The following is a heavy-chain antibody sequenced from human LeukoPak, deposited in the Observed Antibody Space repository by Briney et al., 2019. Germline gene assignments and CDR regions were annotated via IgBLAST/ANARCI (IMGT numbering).Heavy chain of an antibody. V-gene: IGHV4-34*01. CDR1: GGSFSGYY. J-gene: IGHJ5*02. CDR3: ARGLGYDFWSGYYPRGWFDP. D-gene: IGHD3-3*01. Sequence: SETLSLTCAVYGGSFSGYYWSWIRQPPGKGLEWIGEINHSGSTNYNPSLKSRVTISVDTSKNQFSLKLSSVTAADTAVYYCARGLGYDFWSGYYPRGWFDPWGQGTLVTVSS. CDR2: INHSGST.